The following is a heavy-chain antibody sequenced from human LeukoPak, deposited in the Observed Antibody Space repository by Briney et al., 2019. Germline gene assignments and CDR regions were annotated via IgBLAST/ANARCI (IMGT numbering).Heavy chain of an antibody. D-gene: IGHD2-21*02. CDR1: GGTFSSYA. CDR2: IIPILGIA. V-gene: IGHV1-69*04. J-gene: IGHJ6*02. Sequence: SVTVSCKASGGTFSSYAISWVRQAPGQGLEWMGRIIPILGIANYAQKFQGRVTITADKSTSTAYMELSSLRSEDTAVYYCARDAQVVVTVSDYYGMDVWGQGTTVTVSS. CDR3: ARDAQVVVTVSDYYGMDV.